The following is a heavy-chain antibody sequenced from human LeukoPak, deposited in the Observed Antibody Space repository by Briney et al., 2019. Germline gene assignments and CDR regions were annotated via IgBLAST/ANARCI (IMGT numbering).Heavy chain of an antibody. CDR1: GFTFSSYS. D-gene: IGHD5-12*01. CDR2: ISSSSSYI. Sequence: PGGSLRLSCAASGFTFSSYSMNWVRQAPGKGLEWVSSISSSSSYIYYADSVKGRFTISRDNAKNSLYLQMNSLRAEDTAVYYCARDRGGYVYYYYMDVWGKGTTVTISS. CDR3: ARDRGGYVYYYYMDV. J-gene: IGHJ6*03. V-gene: IGHV3-21*01.